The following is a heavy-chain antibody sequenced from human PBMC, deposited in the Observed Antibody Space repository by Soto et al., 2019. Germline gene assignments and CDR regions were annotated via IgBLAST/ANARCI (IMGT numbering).Heavy chain of an antibody. J-gene: IGHJ4*02. V-gene: IGHV3-21*01. Sequence: AGSLRLSCAGSGFTFSSYAMNWVRQTQEKGLEWVSSISSTSSYTHYSDSVKGRFTISRDNANNSLFLQMNSLRAEDTATYYCARDLALAGNYWGQGVLVTVSS. CDR3: ARDLALAGNY. CDR2: ISSTSSYT. D-gene: IGHD6-19*01. CDR1: GFTFSSYA.